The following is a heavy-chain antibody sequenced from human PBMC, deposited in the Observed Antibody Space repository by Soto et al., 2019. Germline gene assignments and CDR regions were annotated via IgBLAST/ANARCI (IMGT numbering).Heavy chain of an antibody. CDR2: MYHSGNT. CDR3: ASSKYDVVAGSVWFDP. Sequence: SETLSLTCAVSGVSITSGGFSWVWIGQRPGQGLEWIGYMYHSGNTYYNPSLKRRVTISLDHSRNQFSLRLNSLTAADTAVYFCASSKYDVVAGSVWFDPWGQGTLVTVSS. CDR1: GVSITSGGFS. V-gene: IGHV4-30-2*01. D-gene: IGHD2-21*01. J-gene: IGHJ5*02.